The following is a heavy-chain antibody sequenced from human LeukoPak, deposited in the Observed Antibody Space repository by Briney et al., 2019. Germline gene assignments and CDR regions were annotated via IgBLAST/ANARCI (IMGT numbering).Heavy chain of an antibody. CDR1: GFTFSSYG. CDR2: ISGSGGST. D-gene: IGHD3-10*01. J-gene: IGHJ4*02. V-gene: IGHV3-23*01. Sequence: GRSLRLSCAASGFTFSSYGMHWVRQAPGKGLEWVSAISGSGGSTYYADSVKGRFTISRDNSKNTLYLQMNSLRAEDTAVYYCASRYPRYGSGSYSDYWGQGTLVTVSS. CDR3: ASRYPRYGSGSYSDY.